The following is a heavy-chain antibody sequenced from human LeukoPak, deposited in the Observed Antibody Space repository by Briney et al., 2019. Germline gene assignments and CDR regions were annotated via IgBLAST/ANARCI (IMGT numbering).Heavy chain of an antibody. CDR2: ISSMSSYI. CDR1: GFTFSSYG. Sequence: GGSLRLSCAASGFTFSSYGMSWVRQAPGKGLEWVSSISSMSSYIYYADSVKGRFTISRDNAKNSLYPQMNSLRAEDTAAYYCARDYYDSSGYSGAFDIWGQGTMVTVSS. D-gene: IGHD3-22*01. CDR3: ARDYYDSSGYSGAFDI. V-gene: IGHV3-21*01. J-gene: IGHJ3*02.